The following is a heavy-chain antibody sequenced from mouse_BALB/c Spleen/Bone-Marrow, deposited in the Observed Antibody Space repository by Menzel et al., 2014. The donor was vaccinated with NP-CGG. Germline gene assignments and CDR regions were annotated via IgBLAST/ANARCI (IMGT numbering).Heavy chain of an antibody. Sequence: LQQSGSELVRPGASVKLSCKASGYTFTSYWMHWVKQRPGQGLEWIGNIYPGSGSTNYDEKFKSKATLTVDTSSSTAYMQLSSLTSEDSAVYYCTRWRFITTATYAMDYWGQGTSVTVSS. J-gene: IGHJ4*01. CDR1: GYTFTSYW. CDR2: IYPGSGST. D-gene: IGHD1-2*01. CDR3: TRWRFITTATYAMDY. V-gene: IGHV1S22*01.